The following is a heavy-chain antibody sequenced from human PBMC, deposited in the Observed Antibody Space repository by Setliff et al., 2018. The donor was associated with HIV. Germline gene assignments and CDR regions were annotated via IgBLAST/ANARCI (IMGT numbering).Heavy chain of an antibody. Sequence: PGGSLRLSCATSRFSFSTSWMTWVRQTPGKGLEWIANINQDGNKKYHAGSVWGRFTISRDNAKNSLYLQMNSLRAEDTAVYFCAKVLLRTNAVYGVVANRFDPWGQGALVTVSS. CDR3: AKVLLRTNAVYGVVANRFDP. D-gene: IGHD2-8*01. J-gene: IGHJ5*02. CDR1: RFSFSTSW. V-gene: IGHV3-7*03. CDR2: INQDGNKK.